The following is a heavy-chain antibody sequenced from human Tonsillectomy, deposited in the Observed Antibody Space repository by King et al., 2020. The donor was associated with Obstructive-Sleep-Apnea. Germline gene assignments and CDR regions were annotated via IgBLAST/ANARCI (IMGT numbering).Heavy chain of an antibody. V-gene: IGHV4-59*01. CDR1: GGSISSYN. CDR3: ARAGNWKLLLGY. CDR2: IYYSGST. Sequence: QLQESGPGLVKPSETLSLTCTVSGGSISSYNWSWIRQPPGKGLEWIGIIYYSGSTNYNPSLQSRVTISGDKSKNQFSLKLSSVTAADTAVYYCARAGNWKLLLGYWGQGTLVTVSS. D-gene: IGHD1-1*01. J-gene: IGHJ4*02.